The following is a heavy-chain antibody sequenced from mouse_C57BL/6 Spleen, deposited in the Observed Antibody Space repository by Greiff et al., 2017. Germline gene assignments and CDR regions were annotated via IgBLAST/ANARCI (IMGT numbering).Heavy chain of an antibody. CDR2: INPNNGGT. CDR3: ARREDYGGFAY. D-gene: IGHD2-4*01. J-gene: IGHJ3*01. V-gene: IGHV1-26*01. Sequence: VQLQQSGPELVKPGASVKISCKASGYTFTDYYMNWVKQSHGKSLEWIGDINPNNGGTSYNQKFKGKATLTVDKSSSTAYMELRSLTSEDSAVYYCARREDYGGFAYWGQGTLVTVSA. CDR1: GYTFTDYY.